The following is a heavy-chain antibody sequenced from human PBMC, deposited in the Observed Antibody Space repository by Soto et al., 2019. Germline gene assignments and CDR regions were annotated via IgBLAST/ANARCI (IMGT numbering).Heavy chain of an antibody. CDR2: ISYDGSNK. CDR1: GFTFSSYG. J-gene: IGHJ4*02. Sequence: GGSLRLSCAASGFTFSSYGMHWVRQAPGKGLEWVAVISYDGSNKYYADSVKGRFTTPKNNSKNTRYLQRNGRRAEDTAVYYCAKDGSGYYYYFDYWGQGTLVTVSS. V-gene: IGHV3-30*18. D-gene: IGHD3-22*01. CDR3: AKDGSGYYYYFDY.